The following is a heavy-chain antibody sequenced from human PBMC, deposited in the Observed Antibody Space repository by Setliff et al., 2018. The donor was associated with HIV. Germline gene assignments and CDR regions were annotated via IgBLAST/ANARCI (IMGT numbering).Heavy chain of an antibody. J-gene: IGHJ4*02. CDR2: ISPDNANT. V-gene: IGHV1-2*02. D-gene: IGHD1-1*01. Sequence: SVKVSCKSSGYTFTDYFMHWVRQAPGQGLEWMGWISPDNANTRISQKFRGSVTMTRDRSINTAYMEFTGLTSDDTAVYYCARQLSNSFDYWGQGTLVTVSS. CDR3: ARQLSNSFDY. CDR1: GYTFTDYF.